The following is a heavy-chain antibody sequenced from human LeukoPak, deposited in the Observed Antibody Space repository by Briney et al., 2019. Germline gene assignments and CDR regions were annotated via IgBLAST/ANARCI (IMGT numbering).Heavy chain of an antibody. CDR3: ARGGGISHYYYYMDV. CDR1: GGSLSNSSSY. Sequence: SETLSLTCTVSGGSLSNSSSYWGRLRQPPGTGLEGMGSIYYSGSTYYNPSLKSRVTISVDTSKNQFSLKLSSVPAADTAVYYCARGGGISHYYYYMDVWGKGTTVTISS. J-gene: IGHJ6*03. V-gene: IGHV4-39*01. CDR2: IYYSGST. D-gene: IGHD6-13*01.